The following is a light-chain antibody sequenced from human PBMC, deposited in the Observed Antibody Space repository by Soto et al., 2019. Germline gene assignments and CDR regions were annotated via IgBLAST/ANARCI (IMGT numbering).Light chain of an antibody. Sequence: QSVLTQPRSVSGSPGQSVTISCTGTNSDVSGYNYVSWYQQHPGKAPKVMIYDVSRRPSGVPDRFSGSKSGNTASLTISGLQAEDEADYYCCSYASAYNFWVFGGGTKLTVL. J-gene: IGLJ3*02. V-gene: IGLV2-11*01. CDR2: DVS. CDR3: CSYASAYNFWV. CDR1: NSDVSGYNY.